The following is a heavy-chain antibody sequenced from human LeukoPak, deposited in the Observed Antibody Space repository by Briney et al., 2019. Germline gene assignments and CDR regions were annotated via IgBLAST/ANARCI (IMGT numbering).Heavy chain of an antibody. CDR3: YWYYYGLNWFDP. CDR1: GGSISSSSYY. D-gene: IGHD3-10*01. J-gene: IGHJ5*02. V-gene: IGHV4-39*01. CDR2: IYYSGST. Sequence: PSETLSLTCTVSGGSISSSSYYWGWIRQPPGKGLEWIGSIYYSGSTYYNPSLKSRVTISVDTSKNQFSLKLSSVTAADTAVYYCYWYYYGLNWFDPWGQGTLVTVSS.